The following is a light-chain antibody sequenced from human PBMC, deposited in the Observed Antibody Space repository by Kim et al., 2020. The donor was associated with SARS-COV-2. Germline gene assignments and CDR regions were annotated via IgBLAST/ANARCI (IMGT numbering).Light chain of an antibody. J-gene: IGKJ4*01. CDR2: DAS. CDR1: QSVNIN. Sequence: IVMTQSPATLSVSPGERATLSCRASQSVNINLAWYQQKPGQAPRLLIYDASTRATGIPARFSGSGSGKEFTLTISSLQSEDFAVYYCQQYNNWPPLTFGGGAKVEIK. V-gene: IGKV3-15*01. CDR3: QQYNNWPPLT.